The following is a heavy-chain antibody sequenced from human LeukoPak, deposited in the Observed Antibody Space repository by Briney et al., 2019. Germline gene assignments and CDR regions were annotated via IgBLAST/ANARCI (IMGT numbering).Heavy chain of an antibody. CDR3: ARHALATVTDPSFDY. Sequence: SETLSLTCTVSGGSISTPGYYWGWIRQPPGKGLEWIGSLYHSGSTYYKPSLKSRATISVDKSKNQCSLKLWSVTAADTAVYYCARHALATVTDPSFDYWGQGTLVTVSS. V-gene: IGHV4-39*01. CDR1: GGSISTPGYY. J-gene: IGHJ4*02. CDR2: LYHSGST. D-gene: IGHD2-21*02.